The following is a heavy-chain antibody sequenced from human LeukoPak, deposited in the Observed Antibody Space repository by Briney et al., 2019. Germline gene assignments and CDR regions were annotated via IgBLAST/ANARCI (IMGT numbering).Heavy chain of an antibody. J-gene: IGHJ5*02. Sequence: GGSLRLSCAASGFTFSDYYMSWIRQAPGKGLEWDSYISSIGSTIYYANSVKGRFTISRDNAKNSLYLQMNSLRAEDTAVYYCTRWGTTPLDPWGQGTLVTVSS. D-gene: IGHD2/OR15-2a*01. CDR1: GFTFSDYY. CDR2: ISSIGSTI. V-gene: IGHV3-11*01. CDR3: TRWGTTPLDP.